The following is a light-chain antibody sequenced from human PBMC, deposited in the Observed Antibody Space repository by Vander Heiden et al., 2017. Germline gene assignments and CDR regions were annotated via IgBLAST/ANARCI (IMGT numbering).Light chain of an antibody. CDR3: QQDGSSPRT. CDR1: QSVSSTY. V-gene: IGKV3-20*01. CDR2: GAS. J-gene: IGKJ1*01. Sequence: EVVLTQSPGTLSLSPGERATLSCRDSQSVSSTYLAWHQKKPGQAPRLLIYGASSRATGIPDRFSGSGSGTDFTLTISRLEPEDFAVYYCQQDGSSPRTFGQGTKVEIK.